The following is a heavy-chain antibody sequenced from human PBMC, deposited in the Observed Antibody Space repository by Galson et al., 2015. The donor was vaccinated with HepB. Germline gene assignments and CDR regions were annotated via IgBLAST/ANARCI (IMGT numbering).Heavy chain of an antibody. CDR1: GFTFSSYA. CDR3: ARDFIGSYSNYYYGMDV. Sequence: SLRLSCAASGFTFSSYAMNWVRQAPGKGLEWVAVISYDGSNKYYADSVKGRFTISRDNSKNTLYLQMNSLRAEDTAVYYCARDFIGSYSNYYYGMDVWGQGTTVTVSS. CDR2: ISYDGSNK. D-gene: IGHD1-26*01. J-gene: IGHJ6*02. V-gene: IGHV3-30-3*01.